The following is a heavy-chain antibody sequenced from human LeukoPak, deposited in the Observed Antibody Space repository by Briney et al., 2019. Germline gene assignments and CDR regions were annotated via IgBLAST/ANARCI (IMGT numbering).Heavy chain of an antibody. V-gene: IGHV1-2*02. CDR3: ARDDYVWGSYRQGSAFDI. Sequence: ASVKVSCKASGYTFTGFYIHWVRQTPGQGLEWMGWINPNSGGTKYAQRFQGRVTMTRDTSISTAYMELNSLRSDDTAVYYCARDDYVWGSYRQGSAFDIWGQGTMVTVSS. D-gene: IGHD3-16*02. CDR2: INPNSGGT. CDR1: GYTFTGFY. J-gene: IGHJ3*02.